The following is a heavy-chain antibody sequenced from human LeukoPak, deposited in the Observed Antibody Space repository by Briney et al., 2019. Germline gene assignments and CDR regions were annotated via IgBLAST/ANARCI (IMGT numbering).Heavy chain of an antibody. CDR2: ISGSGGST. Sequence: GGSLRLSCAASGFTFSSYAMSWGRQAPGKGLEWVSAISGSGGSTYYADSVKGRFTISRDNSKNTLYLQMNSLRAEDTAVYYCAKRCSGGSCYRYYYYYMDVWGKGTTVTVSS. CDR3: AKRCSGGSCYRYYYYYMDV. CDR1: GFTFSSYA. V-gene: IGHV3-23*01. D-gene: IGHD2-15*01. J-gene: IGHJ6*03.